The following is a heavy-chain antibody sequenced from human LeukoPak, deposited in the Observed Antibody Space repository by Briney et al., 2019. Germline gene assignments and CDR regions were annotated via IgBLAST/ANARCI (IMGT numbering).Heavy chain of an antibody. CDR1: GFTFSSYS. D-gene: IGHD3-10*02. V-gene: IGHV3-21*01. Sequence: GGSLRLSCAASGFTFSSYSMNWVRQAPGKGLEWVSSINSDSSHIYYADSMKGRFTISRDNAKNSLYLQMNSLRAEDTAVYYCAELGITMIGGVWGKGTTVTISS. J-gene: IGHJ6*04. CDR3: AELGITMIGGV. CDR2: INSDSSHI.